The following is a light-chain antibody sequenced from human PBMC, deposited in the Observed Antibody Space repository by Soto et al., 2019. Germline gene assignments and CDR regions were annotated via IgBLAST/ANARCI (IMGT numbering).Light chain of an antibody. V-gene: IGLV2-14*03. CDR1: SSDVGGYNY. CDR3: SSYTCSSTPYV. CDR2: DVT. J-gene: IGLJ1*01. Sequence: QSALTQPASVSGSPGQSITISCTGTSSDVGGYNYVAWYQQHPGKAPKLIIYDVTNRPSGVSNRVSGSKSGNTASLTISGLQADDEADYHCSSYTCSSTPYVFGTRTKLTVL.